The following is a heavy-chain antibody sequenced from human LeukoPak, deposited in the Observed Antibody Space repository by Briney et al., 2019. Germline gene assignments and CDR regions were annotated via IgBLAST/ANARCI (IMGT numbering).Heavy chain of an antibody. CDR1: GFTFSSYA. CDR3: ARERIAAAGTIDP. V-gene: IGHV3-30-3*01. D-gene: IGHD6-13*01. Sequence: GGSLRLSCAASGFTFSSYAMSWVRQAPGKGLEWVAVISYDGSNKYYADSVKGRFTISRDNSKNTLYLQMNSLRAEDTAVYYCARERIAAAGTIDPWGQGTLVTVSS. J-gene: IGHJ5*02. CDR2: ISYDGSNK.